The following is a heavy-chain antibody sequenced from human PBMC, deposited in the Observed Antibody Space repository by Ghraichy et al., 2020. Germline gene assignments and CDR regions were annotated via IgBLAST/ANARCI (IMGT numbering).Heavy chain of an antibody. V-gene: IGHV4-61*01. J-gene: IGHJ5*02. CDR2: IYYSGST. CDR3: ARSRRESIAAHWFDP. CDR1: GGSVSSGSYY. Sequence: SQTLSLTCTVSGGSVSSGSYYWSWIRQPPGKGLEWIGYIYYSGSTNYNPSLKSRVTISVDTSKNQFSLKLSSVTAADTAVYYCARSRRESIAAHWFDPWGQGTLVTVSS. D-gene: IGHD6-6*01.